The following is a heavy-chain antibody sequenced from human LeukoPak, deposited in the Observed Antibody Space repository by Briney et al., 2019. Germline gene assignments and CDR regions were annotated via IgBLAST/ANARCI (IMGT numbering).Heavy chain of an antibody. CDR2: IWYDGSIK. Sequence: GGSLRLSCAASGFTFNTYGMHWVRQAPGKGLEWVAVIWYDGSIKYYADSVKGRFTISRDNSKNTLFLQMNILGAEDTAVYYCARAVGPYDYWGQGTLVTVSS. CDR3: ARAVGPYDY. D-gene: IGHD3-10*01. J-gene: IGHJ4*02. V-gene: IGHV3-33*01. CDR1: GFTFNTYG.